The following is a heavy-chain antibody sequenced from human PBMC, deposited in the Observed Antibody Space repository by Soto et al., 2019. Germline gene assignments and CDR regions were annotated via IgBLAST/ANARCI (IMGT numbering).Heavy chain of an antibody. CDR2: ISYDGSNK. D-gene: IGHD6-19*01. CDR1: GFTFSSYA. Sequence: GGSLRLSCAASGFTFSSYAMHWVRQAPGKGLEWVAVISYDGSNKYYADSVKGRFTISRDNSKNTLYLQMNSLRAEDTAVYYCARDRTGQGGGWYIMDYWGQGTLVTVSS. V-gene: IGHV3-30-3*01. J-gene: IGHJ4*02. CDR3: ARDRTGQGGGWYIMDY.